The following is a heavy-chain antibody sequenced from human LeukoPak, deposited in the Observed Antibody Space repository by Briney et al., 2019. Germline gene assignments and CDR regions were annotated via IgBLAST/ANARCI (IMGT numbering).Heavy chain of an antibody. CDR2: INPNSGGT. CDR3: AREGVYESFSHY. V-gene: IGHV1-2*02. J-gene: IGHJ4*02. D-gene: IGHD5/OR15-5a*01. Sequence: GASVKVSCKASGYTFTGYYMHWVRQAPGQGLEWMGWINPNSGGTNYAQKFQGRVTMTRDTSVSTAYMELSRLKSDDTAVYYCAREGVYESFSHYWGQGTLVTVSS. CDR1: GYTFTGYY.